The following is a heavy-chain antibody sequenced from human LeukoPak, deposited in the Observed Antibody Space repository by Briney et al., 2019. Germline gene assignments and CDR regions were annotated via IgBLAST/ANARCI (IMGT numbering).Heavy chain of an antibody. J-gene: IGHJ6*02. Sequence: GGSLRLSCAASGFTFSSYWMHWVRQAPGKGLVWVSRINSDGSSTSYADSVKGRFTISRDNTKNTLYLQMNSLRAEDTAVYYCARGGGSGTVTTVYYYYYGMDVWGQGTTVTVSS. CDR2: INSDGSST. CDR1: GFTFSSYW. V-gene: IGHV3-74*01. CDR3: ARGGGSGTVTTVYYYYYGMDV. D-gene: IGHD4-17*01.